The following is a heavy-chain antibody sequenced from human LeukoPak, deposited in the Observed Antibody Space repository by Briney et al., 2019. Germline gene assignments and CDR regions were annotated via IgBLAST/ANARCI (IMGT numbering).Heavy chain of an antibody. CDR1: GYIFTGYY. D-gene: IGHD3-9*01. CDR2: INPNSGGT. CDR3: ARADYDILTSFPPFDY. J-gene: IGHJ4*02. Sequence: ASVKVSCKASGYIFTGYYVNWVRQAPGQGLEWVGWINPNSGGTNYAQKFQGRVTMTRDTSISTAYMEQSRLRSDDTAVYYCARADYDILTSFPPFDYWGQGTLVTVSS. V-gene: IGHV1-2*02.